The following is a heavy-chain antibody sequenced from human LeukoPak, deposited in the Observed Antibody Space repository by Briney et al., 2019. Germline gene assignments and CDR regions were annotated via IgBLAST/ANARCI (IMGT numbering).Heavy chain of an antibody. CDR2: IKQDGSGT. V-gene: IGHV3-7*01. CDR1: GFTFSRHW. D-gene: IGHD3-22*01. J-gene: IGHJ4*02. CDR3: ARDFGEYYYDSSGYIGY. Sequence: GGSLRLSCAASGFTFSRHWMTWVRQAPGKGLEWVATIKQDGSGTYYVDSVKGRFTISRDNAKNTLYLQMNNLRAEDTAVYYGARDFGEYYYDSSGYIGYWGQGTLVIVSS.